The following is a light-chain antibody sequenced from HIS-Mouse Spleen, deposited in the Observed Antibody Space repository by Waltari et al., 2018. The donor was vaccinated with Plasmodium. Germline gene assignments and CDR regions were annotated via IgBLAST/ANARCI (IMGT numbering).Light chain of an antibody. CDR1: LPTLGMNA. V-gene: IGLV1-44*01. J-gene: IGLJ2*01. CDR2: SNN. CDR3: AACDDSLNGVV. Sequence: QSVLTQPPSASGPPGQRVTTPCSWTLPTLGMNAVNWNQQLPGTAPKLLIYSNNQRPSGVPDRFSGSKSGTSASLAISGLQSEDEADYYCAACDDSLNGVVFAGGTKLTVL.